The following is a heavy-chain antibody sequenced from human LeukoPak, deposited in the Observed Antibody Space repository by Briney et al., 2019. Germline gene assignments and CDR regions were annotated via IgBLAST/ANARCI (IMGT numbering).Heavy chain of an antibody. D-gene: IGHD3-22*01. CDR2: ISGTGGRT. J-gene: IGHJ4*02. CDR1: GVTFSSYA. CDR3: AKDLRYDSSGYFGY. Sequence: GGSLRLSCAASGVTFSSYAMSWVRQAPGKGLEWVSGISGTGGRTYYADSVKGRFTISRDNSKNTLYLQMNSLRAEDTAVYYCAKDLRYDSSGYFGYWGQGTRVTVSS. V-gene: IGHV3-23*01.